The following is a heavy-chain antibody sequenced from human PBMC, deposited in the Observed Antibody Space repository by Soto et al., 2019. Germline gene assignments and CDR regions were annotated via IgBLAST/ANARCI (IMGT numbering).Heavy chain of an antibody. V-gene: IGHV2-5*02. D-gene: IGHD3-10*01. CDR3: AHSRGIIWFGNAAEYFQH. CDR1: GFSLSTSGVG. Sequence: SGPTLVNPTQTLTLTCTFSGFSLSTSGVGVGWIRQPPGKALEWLALIYWDDDKRYSPSLKSRLTITKDTSKNQVVLTMTNMDPVDTATYYCAHSRGIIWFGNAAEYFQHWGQGTLVTVSS. J-gene: IGHJ1*01. CDR2: IYWDDDK.